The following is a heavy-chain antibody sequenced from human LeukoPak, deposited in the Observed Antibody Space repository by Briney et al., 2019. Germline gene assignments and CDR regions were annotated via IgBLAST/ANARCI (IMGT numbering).Heavy chain of an antibody. CDR3: AHLSVTGTYGAFDY. CDR1: GFSLSTRGGG. V-gene: IGHV2-5*02. Sequence: SGPTLVKPTQTLTLTCTFSGFSLSTRGGGVGWIRQPPGKTLEWLALMYWDDDKHYSSSLKRRLTITKDTSKSQVVLTMTNMDPVDTASYYCAHLSVTGTYGAFDYWGQGALVTVSS. CDR2: MYWDDDK. J-gene: IGHJ4*02. D-gene: IGHD6-19*01.